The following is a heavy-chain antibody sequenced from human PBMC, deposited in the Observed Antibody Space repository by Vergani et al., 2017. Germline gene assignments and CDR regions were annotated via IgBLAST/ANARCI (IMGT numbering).Heavy chain of an antibody. D-gene: IGHD6-19*01. CDR2: INAGNGNT. CDR1: GYTFTSYA. V-gene: IGHV1-3*01. CDR3: ATHRIAVALISDY. J-gene: IGHJ4*02. Sequence: QVQLVQSGAEVKKPGASVKVSCKASGYTFTSYAMHWVRQAPGQRLEWMGWINAGNGNTKYSQKFQGRVTITRDTSASTAYMELSSLRSEDTAVYYCATHRIAVALISDYWGQGTLVTVSS.